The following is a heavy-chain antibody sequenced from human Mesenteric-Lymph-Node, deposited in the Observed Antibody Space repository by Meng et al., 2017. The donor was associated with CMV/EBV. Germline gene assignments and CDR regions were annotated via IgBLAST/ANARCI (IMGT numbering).Heavy chain of an antibody. CDR2: INWNSGTR. V-gene: IGHV3-9*01. D-gene: IGHD1-26*01. J-gene: IGHJ4*02. CDR1: GFTFSSYT. CDR3: AKMSYSASSDY. Sequence: GGSLRLSCVASGFTFSSYTMHWVRQAPGKGLEWVSSINWNSGTRGYADSVKGRFTISRDNAKNSLYLQMNILRPEDTALYYCAKMSYSASSDYWGQGTLVTVSS.